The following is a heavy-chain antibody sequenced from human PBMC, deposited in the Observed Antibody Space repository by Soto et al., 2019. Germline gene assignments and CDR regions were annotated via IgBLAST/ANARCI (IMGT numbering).Heavy chain of an antibody. D-gene: IGHD3-3*01. V-gene: IGHV4-31*03. CDR2: IYYSGST. CDR3: ARGSPLYDFDY. J-gene: IGHJ4*02. Sequence: PSETLSLTCTVSGGSISSGGYYWSWIRQHPGKGLEWIGYIYYSGSTYYNPSLKSRVTISVDTSKNQFSLKLSSVTAADTAVYYCARGSPLYDFDYWGQGTLVTVSS. CDR1: GGSISSGGYY.